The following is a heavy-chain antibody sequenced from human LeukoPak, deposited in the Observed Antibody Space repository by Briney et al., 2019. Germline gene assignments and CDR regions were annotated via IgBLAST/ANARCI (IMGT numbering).Heavy chain of an antibody. CDR3: AREGEWELLDY. D-gene: IGHD1-26*01. J-gene: IGHJ4*02. CDR1: GFTFSSYG. Sequence: GGSLRLSCAASGFTFSSYGMHWVRQAPGKGLEGVAVIWYDGSNKYYADSVKGRFTISRDNSKNTLYLQMNSLRAEDTAVYYCAREGEWELLDYWGQGTLVTVSS. V-gene: IGHV3-33*01. CDR2: IWYDGSNK.